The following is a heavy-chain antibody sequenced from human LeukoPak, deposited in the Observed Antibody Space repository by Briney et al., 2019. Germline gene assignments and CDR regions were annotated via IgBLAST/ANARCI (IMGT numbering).Heavy chain of an antibody. CDR1: GFSNNSYY. Sequence: PSETLSLSCTASGFSNNSYYLSWIRQPPGKGLEWIGYTHPSGNTNYSPSLKSRVSISIDKSSNNFSLKLRTMTAADTAVYYCARKAHKQGWFDPWGQGTLVTVSS. J-gene: IGHJ5*02. V-gene: IGHV4-4*09. D-gene: IGHD6-13*01. CDR3: ARKAHKQGWFDP. CDR2: THPSGNT.